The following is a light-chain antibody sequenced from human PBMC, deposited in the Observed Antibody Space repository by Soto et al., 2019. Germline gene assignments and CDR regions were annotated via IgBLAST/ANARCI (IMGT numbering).Light chain of an antibody. CDR1: QSISDY. CDR2: DAS. CDR3: QQRSDWAFT. Sequence: EIVLTQSPATLSVSPGERATLSCRASQSISDYLGWYQQKPGQAPRLLIYDASNRATGIPARFSGSGSGTDFTLTISSLEPEDFAVYYCQQRSDWAFTFGPGTKVDIK. J-gene: IGKJ3*01. V-gene: IGKV3-11*01.